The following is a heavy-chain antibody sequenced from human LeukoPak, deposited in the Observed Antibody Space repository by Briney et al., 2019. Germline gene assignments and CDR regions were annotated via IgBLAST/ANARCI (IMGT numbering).Heavy chain of an antibody. Sequence: GGSLRLSCAASGFTFSSYAMHWVRQAPGKGLEWVAVISYDGSNKYYADSVKGRFTISRDNSKNTLYLQMNSLRAEDTAVYYCASETVYDSSGYDYWGQGTLVTVSS. CDR2: ISYDGSNK. CDR3: ASETVYDSSGYDY. D-gene: IGHD3-22*01. V-gene: IGHV3-30*01. CDR1: GFTFSSYA. J-gene: IGHJ4*02.